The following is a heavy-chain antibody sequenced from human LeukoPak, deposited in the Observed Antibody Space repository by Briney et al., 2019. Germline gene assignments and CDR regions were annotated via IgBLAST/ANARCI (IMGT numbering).Heavy chain of an antibody. D-gene: IGHD2-21*01. CDR2: ISGSDGST. J-gene: IGHJ5*02. Sequence: GGSLRLSRAASGFTLSIHGMSWVRQAPGKGLEWVSAISGSDGSTYYADSVKGRFTISRDNSKNTLYLQMNSLRAEDTAVYHCAKDSPILTSWGQGTLVTVSS. CDR1: GFTLSIHG. CDR3: AKDSPILTS. V-gene: IGHV3-23*01.